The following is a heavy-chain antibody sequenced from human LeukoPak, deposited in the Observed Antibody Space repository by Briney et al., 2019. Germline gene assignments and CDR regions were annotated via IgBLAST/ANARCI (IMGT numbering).Heavy chain of an antibody. CDR2: ISGSGGST. V-gene: IGHV3-23*01. CDR3: GRVAGSYYFDY. CDR1: GFTFSSYA. J-gene: IGHJ4*02. Sequence: GGSLRLSCAASGFTFSSYAMSWVRQAPGKGLEWVSAISGSGGSTYYADSVKGRYTISRDNSKNTLYLQMNSLRAEDTAVYYCGRVAGSYYFDYWGQGTLVTVSS. D-gene: IGHD6-19*01.